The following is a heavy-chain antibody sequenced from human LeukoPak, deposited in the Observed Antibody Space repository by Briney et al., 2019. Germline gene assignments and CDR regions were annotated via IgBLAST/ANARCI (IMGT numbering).Heavy chain of an antibody. CDR2: IKQDGSEK. Sequence: GGSLRLPCAASGFTFSSYWMSWVRQAPGKGLEWVANIKQDGSEKYYVDSVKGRFTISRDNAKNSLYLQMNSLRAEDTAVYYCAGGMPWDWPPRRGAFDIWGQGTMVTVSS. D-gene: IGHD3/OR15-3a*01. CDR3: AGGMPWDWPPRRGAFDI. J-gene: IGHJ3*02. CDR1: GFTFSSYW. V-gene: IGHV3-7*04.